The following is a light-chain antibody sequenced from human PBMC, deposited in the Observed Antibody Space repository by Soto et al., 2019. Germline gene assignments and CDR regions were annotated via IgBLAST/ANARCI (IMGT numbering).Light chain of an antibody. Sequence: QSVLTQPPSASGTPGQRVTIFCSGANSNIEDNYVYWYQQLPGTAPKLLIYKNNQRPSGVPDRFSGSRSGTSASLVISGLQSADKADYYCGARLNSLSRSWVFGGGTQLTVL. CDR2: KNN. J-gene: IGLJ3*02. V-gene: IGLV1-47*01. CDR3: GARLNSLSRSWV. CDR1: NSNIEDNY.